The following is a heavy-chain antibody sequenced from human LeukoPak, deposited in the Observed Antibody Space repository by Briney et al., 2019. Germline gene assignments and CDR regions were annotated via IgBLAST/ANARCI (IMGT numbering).Heavy chain of an antibody. CDR2: IKQDGSEK. CDR1: GFTFSSYW. D-gene: IGHD3-3*01. Sequence: VGFLRLSCAASGFTFSSYWMSWVRQAPGKGLEWVANIKQDGSEKYYVDSVKGRFTISRDNARNSLYLQMNSLRAEDTAVYYCASFIDFRSGYPDYWGQGTLVTVSS. J-gene: IGHJ4*02. CDR3: ASFIDFRSGYPDY. V-gene: IGHV3-7*01.